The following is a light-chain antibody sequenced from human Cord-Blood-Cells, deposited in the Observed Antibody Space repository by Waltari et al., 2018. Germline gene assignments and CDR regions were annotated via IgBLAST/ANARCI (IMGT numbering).Light chain of an antibody. CDR2: EGS. CDR1: SSVVGCYNF. Sequence: QSALTQPAPVSGSPGQSITIPCTGTSSVVGCYNFFSWYQHHPGKAPKPMIYEGSKRPSGVSNRFSGSKSGNTASLTISGLQAEDEADYYCCSYAGSSTVVFGGGTKLTVL. J-gene: IGLJ2*01. CDR3: CSYAGSSTVV. V-gene: IGLV2-23*01.